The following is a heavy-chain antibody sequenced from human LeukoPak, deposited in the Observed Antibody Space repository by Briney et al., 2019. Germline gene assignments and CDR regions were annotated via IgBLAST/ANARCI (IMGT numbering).Heavy chain of an antibody. CDR3: ARHAYCGGDCFGGAFEI. J-gene: IGHJ3*02. CDR2: VYYSGST. CDR1: GGSISYYY. V-gene: IGHV4-59*08. Sequence: SEALSLTCTVSGGSISYYYWSWIRQPPGKGLEWIGYVYYSGSTSYNPSLKSRVTISLDTSKHQFSLKLNSVTAADTAVYYCARHAYCGGDCFGGAFEIWGQGTMVTVSS. D-gene: IGHD2-21*02.